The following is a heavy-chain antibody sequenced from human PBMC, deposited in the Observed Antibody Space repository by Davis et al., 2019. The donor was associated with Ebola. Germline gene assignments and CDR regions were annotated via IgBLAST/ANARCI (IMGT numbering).Heavy chain of an antibody. Sequence: LRLSCAVSGGSISSDDYSWSWLRQPPGKGLEWIGYIHHSGSTYCNPSLKRRVTISVHRSKNQFALKLSSVTAADTAVYYCAGIAVAGLYYYGMDVWGQGTTVTVSS. V-gene: IGHV4-30-2*01. CDR3: AGIAVAGLYYYGMDV. CDR1: GGSISSDDYS. J-gene: IGHJ6*02. D-gene: IGHD6-19*01. CDR2: IHHSGST.